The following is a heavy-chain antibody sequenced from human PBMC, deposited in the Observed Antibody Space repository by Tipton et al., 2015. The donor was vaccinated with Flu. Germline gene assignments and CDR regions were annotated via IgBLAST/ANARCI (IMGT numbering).Heavy chain of an antibody. J-gene: IGHJ6*03. CDR3: ARNSNYGKTYYYYYYMDV. CDR1: GGSISSYY. Sequence: TLSLTCTVSGGSISSYYWSWIRQPAGKGLEWIGRIYTSGSTNYNPSLKSRVTMSVDTSKNQFSLKLSSVTAADTAVYYCARNSNYGKTYYYYYYMDVWGKGTTVTVSS. D-gene: IGHD4-11*01. V-gene: IGHV4-4*07. CDR2: IYTSGST.